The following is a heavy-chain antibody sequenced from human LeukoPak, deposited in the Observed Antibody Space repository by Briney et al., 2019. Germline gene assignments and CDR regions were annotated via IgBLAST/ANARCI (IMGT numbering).Heavy chain of an antibody. V-gene: IGHV3-74*03. CDR3: ASASSHRTAAGGDY. Sequence: VGSLRLSCAGSGFSFSTYWMHWVRPAPGKGLVWVSRINGHGGRRKYADSVKGRFTISRDNAKNTLYLQMSSLRVDDTAVYYCASASSHRTAAGGDYWGQGTLVTVST. CDR2: INGHGGRR. D-gene: IGHD6-13*01. CDR1: GFSFSTYW. J-gene: IGHJ4*02.